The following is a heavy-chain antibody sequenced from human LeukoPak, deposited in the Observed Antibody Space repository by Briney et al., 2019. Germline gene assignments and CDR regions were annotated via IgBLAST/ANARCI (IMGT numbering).Heavy chain of an antibody. D-gene: IGHD2-2*01. Sequence: GGSLRLSCAVSGFTFVNYGIHWVRQAPGKGLEWVAFIRHDGSNKYHADSVKGRFTISRDNAKNSLYLQMNSLRAEDTAVYYCARAQGGAAASPLPYNWFDPWGQGTLVTVSS. V-gene: IGHV3-30*02. J-gene: IGHJ5*02. CDR3: ARAQGGAAASPLPYNWFDP. CDR1: GFTFVNYG. CDR2: IRHDGSNK.